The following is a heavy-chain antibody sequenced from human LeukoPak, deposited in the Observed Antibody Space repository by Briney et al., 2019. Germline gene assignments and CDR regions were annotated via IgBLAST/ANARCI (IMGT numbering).Heavy chain of an antibody. CDR3: ARGDSSGWYNWFGP. CDR2: IYYSGSA. J-gene: IGHJ5*02. D-gene: IGHD6-19*01. CDR1: GGSISSSY. V-gene: IGHV4-59*01. Sequence: SETLSLTCTVSGGSISSSYWSWIRQPPGRGLEWIGYIYYSGSAAYNPSLKSRVSISIDTSKNQFSVSLSSVTAADTAVYFCARGDSSGWYNWFGPWGQGTLVTVSS.